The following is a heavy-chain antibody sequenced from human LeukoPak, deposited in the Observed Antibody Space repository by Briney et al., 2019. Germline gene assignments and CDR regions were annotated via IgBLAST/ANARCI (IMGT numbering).Heavy chain of an antibody. CDR1: GYTFTGYY. D-gene: IGHD6-19*01. CDR3: ARSFRGSGSYTQLDY. J-gene: IGHJ4*02. Sequence: ASVKVSCKASGYTFTGYYMHWVRQAPGQGLEWMGWINPNSGGTNYAQKFQGRVTMTRVTSISTAYMELSRLRSDDTAVYYCARSFRGSGSYTQLDYWGQGTLVTVSS. V-gene: IGHV1-2*02. CDR2: INPNSGGT.